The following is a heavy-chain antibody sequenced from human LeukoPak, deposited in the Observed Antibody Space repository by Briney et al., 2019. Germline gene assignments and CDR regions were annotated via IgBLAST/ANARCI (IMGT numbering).Heavy chain of an antibody. CDR3: AKRDPPDRSFEY. J-gene: IGHJ4*02. V-gene: IGHV3-23*01. CDR2: ISGSGGSS. Sequence: GGSLGLSCAASGFTFSSYAMSWVRQAPGKGLEWVSAISGSGGSSYFADSVKGRFTISRDNSKNTVYLGMNSLRAEDTAVYYCAKRDPPDRSFEYWGQGTLVTVSS. CDR1: GFTFSSYA. D-gene: IGHD1-14*01.